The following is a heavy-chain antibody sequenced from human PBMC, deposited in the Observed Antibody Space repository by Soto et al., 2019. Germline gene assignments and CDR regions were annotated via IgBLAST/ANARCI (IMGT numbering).Heavy chain of an antibody. CDR3: ARGIGYSYGLFDY. J-gene: IGHJ4*02. Sequence: SETLSLTCTVSGVSISSYYWSWIRQPPGKGLEWIGYIYYIGSTNYNPSLKSRVTISVGTSKNQFSLKLSSVTAADTAVYYCARGIGYSYGLFDYWGQGTLVTVSS. V-gene: IGHV4-59*01. CDR2: IYYIGST. CDR1: GVSISSYY. D-gene: IGHD5-18*01.